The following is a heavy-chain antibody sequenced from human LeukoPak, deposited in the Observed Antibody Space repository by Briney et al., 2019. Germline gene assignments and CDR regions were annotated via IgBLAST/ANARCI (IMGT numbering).Heavy chain of an antibody. CDR1: GYTFTSYA. J-gene: IGHJ6*03. CDR3: AREEGESSGWYMGLYYYYYMDV. D-gene: IGHD6-19*01. V-gene: IGHV7-4-1*02. CDR2: INTNTGNP. Sequence: ASVKVSCKASGYTFTSYAMNWVRQAPGQGLEWMGWINTNTGNPTYAQGFTGRFVFSLDTSVSTAYLQISSLKAEDTAVYYCAREEGESSGWYMGLYYYYYMDVWGKGTTVTVSS.